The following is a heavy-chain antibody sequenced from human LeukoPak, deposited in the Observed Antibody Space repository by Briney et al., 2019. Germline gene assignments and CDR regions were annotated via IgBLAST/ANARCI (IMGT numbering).Heavy chain of an antibody. V-gene: IGHV3-11*04. CDR2: ISSRGSTI. CDR3: ARDGRYDFWPPAWFDP. CDR1: GFTFSDYY. J-gene: IGHJ5*02. D-gene: IGHD3-3*01. Sequence: PGGSLRISCAASGFTFSDYYMSWIRQAPGKGLEWVSYISSRGSTIYYADSVKGRSTNSRDNAKHSLYLQLNSLRAEDTAVYYCARDGRYDFWPPAWFDPWGQGTLVTVSP.